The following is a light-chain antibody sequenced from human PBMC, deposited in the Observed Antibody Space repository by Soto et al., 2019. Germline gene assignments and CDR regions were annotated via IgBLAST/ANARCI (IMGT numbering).Light chain of an antibody. J-gene: IGLJ2*01. V-gene: IGLV2-14*01. CDR1: SSDVGAYNY. Sequence: QSALTQPASVSGSPGQSITISCTGTSSDVGAYNYVSWYQQHPGKAPKLMIYDVNIRPSGVSNRFSGSKSGNTASLTISGVQAEDEADYYCTSWTTSTPMKFGGGTKLTVL. CDR3: TSWTTSTPMK. CDR2: DVN.